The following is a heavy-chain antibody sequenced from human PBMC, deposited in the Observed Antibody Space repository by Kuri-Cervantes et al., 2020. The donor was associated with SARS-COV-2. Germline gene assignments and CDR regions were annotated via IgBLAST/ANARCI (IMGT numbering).Heavy chain of an antibody. CDR1: GFTFSSYS. V-gene: IGHV3-21*01. J-gene: IGHJ4*02. CDR3: AKDPCIAGGGGSCYERDWNYFDY. D-gene: IGHD2-15*01. Sequence: GGSLRLSCAASGFTFSSYSMNWVRQAPGKGLEWVSSISSSSSYIYYADSVKGRFTISRDNAKNSLYLQMNSLRAEDTAVYYCAKDPCIAGGGGSCYERDWNYFDYWGQGTLVTVSS. CDR2: ISSSSSYI.